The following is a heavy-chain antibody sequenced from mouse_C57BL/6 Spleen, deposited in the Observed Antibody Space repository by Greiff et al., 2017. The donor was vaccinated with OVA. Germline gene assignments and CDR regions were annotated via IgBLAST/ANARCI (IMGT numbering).Heavy chain of an antibody. V-gene: IGHV5-16*01. J-gene: IGHJ4*01. D-gene: IGHD1-1*01. CDR2: INYDGSST. CDR1: GFTFSDYY. Sequence: EVMLVESEGGLVQPGSSMKLSCTASGFTFSDYYMAWVRQVPEKGLEWVANINYDGSSTYYLDSLKSRFIISRDNAKNILYLQMSSLKSEDTATYYCARGGSSPYAMDYWGQGTSVTVSS. CDR3: ARGGSSPYAMDY.